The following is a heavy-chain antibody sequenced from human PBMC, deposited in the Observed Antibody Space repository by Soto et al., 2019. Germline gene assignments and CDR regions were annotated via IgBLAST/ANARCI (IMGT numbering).Heavy chain of an antibody. CDR2: IKQDGSEK. CDR3: AREGYSSSYYFDY. CDR1: GFTFSSYW. Sequence: GGSLRLSCAASGFTFSSYWMSWVRQAPGKGLEWVANIKQDGSEKYYVDSVKGRFTISRDNAENSLYLQMNSLRAEDTAVYYCAREGYSSSYYFDYWGQGTLVTVSS. D-gene: IGHD6-6*01. J-gene: IGHJ4*02. V-gene: IGHV3-7*03.